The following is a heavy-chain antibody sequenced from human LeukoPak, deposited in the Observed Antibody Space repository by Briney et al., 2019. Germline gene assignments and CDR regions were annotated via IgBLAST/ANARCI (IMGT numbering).Heavy chain of an antibody. J-gene: IGHJ3*01. Sequence: GGSLRLSCAASGFTVSSNYMSWVRQGPGKGLEWVALVYNDGGTHYTDSVKGRFTISRDTSRNTLFLQMNSLRVEDSAMYYCVKRLTLGDLSIKGAFALWGQGTMVTVAS. CDR3: VKRLTLGDLSIKGAFAL. CDR2: VYNDGGT. V-gene: IGHV3-53*01. D-gene: IGHD3-16*02. CDR1: GFTVSSNY.